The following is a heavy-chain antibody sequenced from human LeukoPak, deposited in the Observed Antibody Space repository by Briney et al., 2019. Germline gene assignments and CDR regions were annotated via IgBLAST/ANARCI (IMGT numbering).Heavy chain of an antibody. CDR2: IYYSGST. J-gene: IGHJ4*02. CDR3: ARALVRYYDILTGYYYLDY. CDR1: GGSISSGDYY. D-gene: IGHD3-9*01. Sequence: SQTLSLTCTVSGGSISSGDYYWSWIRQPPGKGLEWIGYIYYSGSTYYNPSLKSRVTISVDTSKNQFSLKLSSVTAADTAVYYCARALVRYYDILTGYYYLDYWGQGTLVTVSS. V-gene: IGHV4-30-4*01.